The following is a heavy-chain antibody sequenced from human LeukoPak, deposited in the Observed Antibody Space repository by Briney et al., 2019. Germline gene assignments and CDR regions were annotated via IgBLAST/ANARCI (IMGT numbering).Heavy chain of an antibody. CDR3: ARDRTNYFGLDV. J-gene: IGHJ6*02. CDR1: GGSISSSGYY. D-gene: IGHD1-14*01. V-gene: IGHV4-31*03. CDR2: IYYSGGT. Sequence: SQTLSLTCSVSGGSISSSGYYWSWIRQHPEKGLEWIGYIYYSGGTYYNPSLKSRVTMSVDTSKNQFSLKLSSVTAADTAVYYCARDRTNYFGLDVWGQGTTVTVSS.